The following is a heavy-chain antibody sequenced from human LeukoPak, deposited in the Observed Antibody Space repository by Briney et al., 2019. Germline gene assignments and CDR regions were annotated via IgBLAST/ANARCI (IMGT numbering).Heavy chain of an antibody. D-gene: IGHD5-12*01. J-gene: IGHJ6*03. Sequence: GESLKISCKGSGYSFISYWIGWVRQMPGKGLDWMGVIYPGDSDTRYSPSFQGQVTISADKSISTAYLRWSSLEASDTAIYYCARLERRGGHVYYYMGVWGKGTTVTVSS. CDR3: ARLERRGGHVYYYMGV. CDR2: IYPGDSDT. V-gene: IGHV5-51*01. CDR1: GYSFISYW.